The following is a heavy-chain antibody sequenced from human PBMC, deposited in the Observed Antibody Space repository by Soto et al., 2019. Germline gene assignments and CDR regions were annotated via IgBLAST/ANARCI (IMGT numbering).Heavy chain of an antibody. CDR1: GYTFTSYA. CDR3: ARDLAFGLSDY. V-gene: IGHV1-3*01. D-gene: IGHD3-10*01. CDR2: INAGNGNT. Sequence: QVHLVQSGAEVKKPGASVKVSCKASGYTFTSYAMYWVRQAPGQRLEWMGWINAGNGNTKYSKKFQGRVTITRDTPASTAYMELSSLRSEDTAVHYCARDLAFGLSDYWGQGTLVTVSS. J-gene: IGHJ4*02.